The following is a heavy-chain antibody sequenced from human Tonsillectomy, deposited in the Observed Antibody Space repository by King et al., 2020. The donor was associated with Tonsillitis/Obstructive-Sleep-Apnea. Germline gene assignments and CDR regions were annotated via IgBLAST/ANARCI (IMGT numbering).Heavy chain of an antibody. V-gene: IGHV3-74*01. Sequence: VQLVESGGGLVQPGGSLRLSCVASGFTFSSYWIHWVRQAPGEGLVWVSRIKTDGTSTTYADSVKGRFTISRDNAKNTVYLQMNGLRAEDTAVYYCARDVHGLSGIMRDTFDIWGQGTMVPVSS. J-gene: IGHJ3*02. CDR3: ARDVHGLSGIMRDTFDI. CDR2: IKTDGTST. CDR1: GFTFSSYW. D-gene: IGHD1-20*01.